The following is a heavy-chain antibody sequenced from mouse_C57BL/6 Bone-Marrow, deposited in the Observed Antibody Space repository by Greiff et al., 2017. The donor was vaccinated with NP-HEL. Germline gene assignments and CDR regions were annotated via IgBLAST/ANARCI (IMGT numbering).Heavy chain of an antibody. D-gene: IGHD1-1*02. CDR1: GYTFTSYG. V-gene: IGHV1-81*01. CDR2: IYPRSGNT. CDR3: ARYLVYAMDY. J-gene: IGHJ4*01. Sequence: VMLVESGAELARPGASVKLSCKASGYTFTSYGISWVKQRTGQGLEWIGEIYPRSGNTYYNEKFKGKATLTADKSSSTAYMELRSLTSEDSAVYFCARYLVYAMDYWGQGTSVTVSS.